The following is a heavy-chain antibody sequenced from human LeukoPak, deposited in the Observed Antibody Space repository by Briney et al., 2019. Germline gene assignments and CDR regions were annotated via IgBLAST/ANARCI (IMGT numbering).Heavy chain of an antibody. CDR1: DGSISTYY. J-gene: IGHJ5*02. Sequence: SETLSLTCTVSDGSISTYYWSWIRQPARKGLEWIGRIYTTGSTNYNPSLKSRVTMSVDTSKNQFSLKLTSVTAADTAVYYCARGGLPRENWFDPWGQGTLVTVSS. V-gene: IGHV4-4*07. CDR2: IYTTGST. D-gene: IGHD3/OR15-3a*01. CDR3: ARGGLPRENWFDP.